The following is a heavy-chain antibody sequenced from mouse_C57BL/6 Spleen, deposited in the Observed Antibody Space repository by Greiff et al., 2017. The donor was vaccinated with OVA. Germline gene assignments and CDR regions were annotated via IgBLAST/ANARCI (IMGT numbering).Heavy chain of an antibody. J-gene: IGHJ2*01. Sequence: EVKLVESGGGLVQPKGSLKLSCAASGFTFNTYAMHWVRQAPGKGLEWVARIRSKSSNYATYYADSVKDRFTISRDDPQSMLYLQMNNLKTEETAMYDSVRDQDGNYEGFDYWGQGTTLTVSS. V-gene: IGHV10-3*01. CDR1: GFTFNTYA. D-gene: IGHD2-1*01. CDR2: IRSKSSNYAT. CDR3: VRDQDGNYEGFDY.